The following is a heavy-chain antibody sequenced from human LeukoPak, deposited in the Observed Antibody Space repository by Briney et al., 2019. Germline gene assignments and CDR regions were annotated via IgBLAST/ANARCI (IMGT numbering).Heavy chain of an antibody. CDR3: ARHGKGVTYFYTFDI. Sequence: PSETLSLTCTVSGGSITNYYWSWLRQPPRGGLEWLGYVYASGATNSNPSLKSQVTISVDTSKNQFSLTLSSVSAADAAVYYCARHGKGVTYFYTFDIWGQGTVVAVSS. J-gene: IGHJ3*02. CDR2: VYASGAT. V-gene: IGHV4-59*08. D-gene: IGHD2/OR15-2a*01. CDR1: GGSITNYY.